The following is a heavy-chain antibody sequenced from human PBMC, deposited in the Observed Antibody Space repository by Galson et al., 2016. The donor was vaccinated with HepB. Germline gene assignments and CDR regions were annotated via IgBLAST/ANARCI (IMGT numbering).Heavy chain of an antibody. CDR3: ATAGRTSGRSDTFES. Sequence: SLRLSCATSGITFSRLVMHWVRQAPGKGLEWVAVIGHDGTGKIYADAVGGRFTISKDDSRSTLYLQMDSLAPEDTAVYFCATAGRTSGRSDTFESWGPGALVSVSS. CDR1: GITFSRLV. V-gene: IGHV3-30-3*01. J-gene: IGHJ3*01. CDR2: IGHDGTGK. D-gene: IGHD6-19*01.